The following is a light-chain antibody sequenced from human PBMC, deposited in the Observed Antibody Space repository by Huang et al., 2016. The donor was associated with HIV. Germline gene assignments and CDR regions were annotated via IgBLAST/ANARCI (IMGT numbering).Light chain of an antibody. Sequence: DIQMTQSPSSLSASVGDRVTITCRASQCIRNFVAWYQQKPGKPPKLLIYGASTLESGVPSRFSCGGSETEFTLTIRSLQTEDVATYYCQKYSNDPRAFGQGTRVDIK. CDR2: GAS. V-gene: IGKV1-27*01. J-gene: IGKJ1*01. CDR1: QCIRNF. CDR3: QKYSNDPRA.